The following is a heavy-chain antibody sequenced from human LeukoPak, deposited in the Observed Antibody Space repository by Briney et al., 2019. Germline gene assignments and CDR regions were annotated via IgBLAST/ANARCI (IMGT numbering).Heavy chain of an antibody. D-gene: IGHD4-17*01. CDR3: VHRTSVTSVDH. V-gene: IGHV2-5*01. Sequence: SGPTLVKPTQTLTLTCTFSGFSLNTNAVVVGWVRQPPGRALEWLTFIYGNDDKRYSPSLESRLTITKDTSKNQVVLTMTDMYYVDTATYYCVHRTSVTSVDHWGQGTLVTVSS. CDR1: GFSLNTNAVV. CDR2: IYGNDDK. J-gene: IGHJ4*02.